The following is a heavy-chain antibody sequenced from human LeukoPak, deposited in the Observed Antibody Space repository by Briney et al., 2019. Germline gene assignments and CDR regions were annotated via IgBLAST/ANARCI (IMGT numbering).Heavy chain of an antibody. CDR1: GFTFSYYS. J-gene: IGHJ4*02. D-gene: IGHD1-1*01. Sequence: GRSLRLSCVASGFTFSYYSMNWVRQAPGKGLEWVSYINSISGEIWYADSVKGRFTISRDDAKNTLYLQMNSLRAEDTAVYYCARNDYGDYWGQGTLVTVSS. CDR2: INSISGEI. V-gene: IGHV3-48*01. CDR3: ARNDYGDY.